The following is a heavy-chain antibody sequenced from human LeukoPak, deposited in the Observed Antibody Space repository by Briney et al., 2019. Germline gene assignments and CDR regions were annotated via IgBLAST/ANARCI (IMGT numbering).Heavy chain of an antibody. Sequence: ASVKVSCKASGGTFSSYAISWVRQAPGQGLEWMGGIIPIFGTANYAQKFQGRVTITTDESTSTAYMELSSLRSEDTAVYYCASPRYCSSTSCHEGAGNWFDPWGQGTLVTVSS. J-gene: IGHJ5*02. D-gene: IGHD2-2*01. CDR3: ASPRYCSSTSCHEGAGNWFDP. CDR2: IIPIFGTA. CDR1: GGTFSSYA. V-gene: IGHV1-69*05.